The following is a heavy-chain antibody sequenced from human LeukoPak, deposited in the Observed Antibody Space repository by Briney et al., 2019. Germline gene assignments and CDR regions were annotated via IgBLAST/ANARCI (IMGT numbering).Heavy chain of an antibody. CDR1: GGSFSGYY. V-gene: IGHV4-34*01. J-gene: IGHJ6*02. Sequence: PSETLSLTCAVYGGSFSGYYWSWIRQPPGKGLEWIGEINHSRSTNYNPSLKSRVTISVDTSKNQFSLKLSSVTAADTAVYYCARLPPYSSGWSYYYYGMDVWGQGTTVTVSS. CDR2: INHSRST. CDR3: ARLPPYSSGWSYYYYGMDV. D-gene: IGHD6-19*01.